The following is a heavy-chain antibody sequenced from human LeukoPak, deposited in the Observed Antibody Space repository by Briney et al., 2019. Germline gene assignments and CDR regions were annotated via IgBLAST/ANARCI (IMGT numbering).Heavy chain of an antibody. CDR1: DYTFSNYG. D-gene: IGHD3-10*01. V-gene: IGHV1-2*02. CDR2: INPNSGGT. Sequence: ASVKVSCKTSDYTFSNYGITWVRQAPGQGLEWMGWINPNSGGTNYAQKFQGRVTMTRDTSISTAYMELSRLRSDDTAVYYCARKSYSYGSGSYYPLFDYWGQGTLVTVSS. J-gene: IGHJ4*02. CDR3: ARKSYSYGSGSYYPLFDY.